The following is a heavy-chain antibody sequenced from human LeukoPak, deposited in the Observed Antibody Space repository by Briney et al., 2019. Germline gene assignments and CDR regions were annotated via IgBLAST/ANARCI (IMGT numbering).Heavy chain of an antibody. Sequence: PGGSLRLSCAASGFTFSSYAMSWVRQAPGKGLEWVSSIRGSGGSTYYADYVKGRFTISRYNSKNTLYLQMNSLRAEDTAVYYCAKGVEGDYDILTGYFDYWGQGTLVTVSS. CDR3: AKGVEGDYDILTGYFDY. CDR1: GFTFSSYA. J-gene: IGHJ4*02. CDR2: IRGSGGST. D-gene: IGHD3-9*01. V-gene: IGHV3-23*01.